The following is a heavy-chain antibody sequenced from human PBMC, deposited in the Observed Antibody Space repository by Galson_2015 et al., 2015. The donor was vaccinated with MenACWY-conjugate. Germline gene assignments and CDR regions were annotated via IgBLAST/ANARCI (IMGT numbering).Heavy chain of an antibody. J-gene: IGHJ4*02. CDR2: ISSAGSCI. CDR1: GFTFSTYS. V-gene: IGHV3-48*02. CDR3: AKSLTILDY. Sequence: SLRLSCAASGFTFSTYSMNWVRQAPGKGLEWVSYISSAGSCIYYADSVKGRFTISRDNAENSLYLQMNSLRDEDTAVYYCAKSLTILDYWGQGTLVTVSS. D-gene: IGHD2-21*01.